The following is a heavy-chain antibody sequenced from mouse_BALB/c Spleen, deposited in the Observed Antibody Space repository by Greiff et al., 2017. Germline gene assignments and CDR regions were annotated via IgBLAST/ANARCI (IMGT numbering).Heavy chain of an antibody. J-gene: IGHJ4*01. Sequence: EVKVVESGGGLVQPGGSLKLSCAASGFTFSSYGMSWVRQTPDKRLELVATINSNGGSTYYPDSVKGRFTISRDNAKNTLYLQMSSLKSEDTAMYYCARYYYGSYYAMDYWGQGTSVTVSS. CDR3: ARYYYGSYYAMDY. CDR2: INSNGGST. V-gene: IGHV5-6-3*01. D-gene: IGHD1-1*01. CDR1: GFTFSSYG.